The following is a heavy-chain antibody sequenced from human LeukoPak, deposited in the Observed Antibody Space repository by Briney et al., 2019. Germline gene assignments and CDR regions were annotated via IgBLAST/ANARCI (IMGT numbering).Heavy chain of an antibody. J-gene: IGHJ4*02. D-gene: IGHD3-9*01. CDR3: ARGHYDVLTDSLNQFAY. V-gene: IGHV3-21*01. CDR1: GFTFSSYS. Sequence: GGSLRLSCAASGFTFSSYSMNWVRQAPGKGLEWVSSISSSSSYIYYADSVRGRFTISRDNAKTSLYLQMNSLRAEDTAVYYCARGHYDVLTDSLNQFAYWGQRTLVTVSS. CDR2: ISSSSSYI.